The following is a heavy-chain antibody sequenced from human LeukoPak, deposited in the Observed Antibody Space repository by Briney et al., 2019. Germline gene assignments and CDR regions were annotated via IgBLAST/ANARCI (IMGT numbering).Heavy chain of an antibody. CDR3: ARDPPSPVNRDVHFDY. Sequence: GGSLGLSCAASGFTFSSYSMNWVRQAPGKGLEWVSSISSSSSYIYYADSVKGRFTISRDNAKNSLYLQMNSLRAEDTAVYYCARDPPSPVNRDVHFDYWGQGTLVTVSS. CDR2: ISSSSSYI. V-gene: IGHV3-21*01. CDR1: GFTFSSYS. D-gene: IGHD5-24*01. J-gene: IGHJ4*02.